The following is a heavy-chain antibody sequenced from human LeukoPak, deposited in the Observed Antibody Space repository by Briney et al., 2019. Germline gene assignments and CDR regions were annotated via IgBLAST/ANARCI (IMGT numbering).Heavy chain of an antibody. CDR2: INPNSGGT. J-gene: IGHJ5*02. V-gene: IGHV1-2*02. D-gene: IGHD3-10*01. CDR1: GYTFTGYY. CDR3: ARDGNDGSGSYPWFDP. Sequence: ASVKVSCKASGYTFTGYYMHWVRQAPGQGLEWMGWINPNSGGTNYAQKFQGRVTMTRDTSISTAYMELSRVRSDDTAVYYCARDGNDGSGSYPWFDPWGQGTLVTVSS.